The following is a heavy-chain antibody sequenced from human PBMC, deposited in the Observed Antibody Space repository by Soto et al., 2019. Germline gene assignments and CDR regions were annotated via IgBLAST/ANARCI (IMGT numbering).Heavy chain of an antibody. CDR3: ARDDVLCDGGRCYGVPLDV. CDR2: IQSGGPT. D-gene: IGHD2-15*01. CDR1: GLTVSSKY. J-gene: IGHJ6*04. Sequence: PGGSLRLSCAASGLTVSSKYMSWVRQAPGKGLEWVSLIQSGGPTYYADSVKGRFTISRDTSENTVHLQMDSLRAEDTAVYYCARDDVLCDGGRCYGVPLDVWGKGNTVTVSS. V-gene: IGHV3-66*01.